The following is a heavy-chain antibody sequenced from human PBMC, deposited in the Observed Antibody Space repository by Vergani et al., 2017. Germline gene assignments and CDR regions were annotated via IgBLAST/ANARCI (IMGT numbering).Heavy chain of an antibody. CDR1: GFTLSTYW. V-gene: IGHV3-7*01. Sequence: EVQLVESGGGLVQSGGSLRLSCAASGFTLSTYWMTWVRQAPGKGLGWVASIKQDGNEKDYVDSVKGRFIISRDNARNSLYLQMNSLRVEDTAIYYCARELVAGTKEIDYWGQGTLVIVSS. CDR2: IKQDGNEK. CDR3: ARELVAGTKEIDY. D-gene: IGHD6-19*01. J-gene: IGHJ4*02.